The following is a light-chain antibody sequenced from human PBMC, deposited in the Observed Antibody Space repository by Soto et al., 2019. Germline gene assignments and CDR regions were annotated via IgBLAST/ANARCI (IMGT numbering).Light chain of an antibody. CDR3: TSYVGNDIWV. V-gene: IGLV2-8*01. Sequence: QSALTQPPSASGSPGQSVTISCTGTSSDVGAYKYVSWYQQYPGKAPKLMIYEVTKRPSGVPDRFSGSKSGNTASLTVSGHQAEDEADYYCTSYVGNDIWVFGGGTKLTV. CDR2: EVT. CDR1: SSDVGAYKY. J-gene: IGLJ3*02.